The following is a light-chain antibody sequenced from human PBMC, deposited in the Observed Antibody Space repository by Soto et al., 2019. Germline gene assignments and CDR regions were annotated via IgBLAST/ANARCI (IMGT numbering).Light chain of an antibody. Sequence: EIMMTQSPATLSVSPGERVTLSCRASQSVSSNLAWFQQKPGQAPRLLIYGASTRATDIPARFSGSGSGTEFTLTISSLQSEDFALYHCQHYDHWPIAFGQGTRLEIK. CDR1: QSVSSN. CDR2: GAS. CDR3: QHYDHWPIA. J-gene: IGKJ5*01. V-gene: IGKV3-15*01.